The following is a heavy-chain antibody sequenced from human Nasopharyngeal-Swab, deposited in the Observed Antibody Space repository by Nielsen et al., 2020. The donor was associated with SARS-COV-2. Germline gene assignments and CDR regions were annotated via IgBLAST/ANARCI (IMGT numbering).Heavy chain of an antibody. CDR3: ARACIAAACPYYFDY. CDR1: ADTFSSYY. V-gene: IGHV1-46*01. Sequence: ASWKVSCKASADTFSSYYMHWVRQAPGQGLEWMGIINPSGGSTSYAQKFQGRVTMTRDTSTSTVPVELSSLRSEDTAVYYCARACIAAACPYYFDYWGQGTLVTVSS. CDR2: INPSGGST. J-gene: IGHJ4*02. D-gene: IGHD6-13*01.